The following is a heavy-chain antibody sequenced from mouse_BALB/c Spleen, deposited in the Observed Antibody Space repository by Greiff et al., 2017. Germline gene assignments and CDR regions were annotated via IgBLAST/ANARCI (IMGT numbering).Heavy chain of an antibody. D-gene: IGHD1-1*01. J-gene: IGHJ4*01. CDR3: ARSPYYYGSSSGAMDY. CDR1: GYTFSSYW. CDR2: ILPGSGST. Sequence: QVQLQQSGAELMKPGASVKISCKATGYTFSSYWIEWVKQRPGHGLEWIGEILPGSGSTNYNEKFKGKATFTADTSSNTAYMQLSSLTSEDSAVYYCARSPYYYGSSSGAMDYWGQGTSVTVSS. V-gene: IGHV1-9*01.